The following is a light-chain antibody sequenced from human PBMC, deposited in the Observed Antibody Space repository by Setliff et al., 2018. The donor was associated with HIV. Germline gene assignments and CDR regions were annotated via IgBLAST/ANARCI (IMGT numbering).Light chain of an antibody. CDR3: CSYAGSYTDI. CDR1: SRDVGTYNY. CDR2: DVT. J-gene: IGLJ1*01. V-gene: IGLV2-11*01. Sequence: QSALAQPRSVSGSPGQSVTFSCTGSSRDVGTYNYVSWYQQHPGKAPKLMIYDVTRRPSGVPDRFSGSKSGNTASLTIPGLQAEDEADYYCCSYAGSYTDIFGTGTKATVL.